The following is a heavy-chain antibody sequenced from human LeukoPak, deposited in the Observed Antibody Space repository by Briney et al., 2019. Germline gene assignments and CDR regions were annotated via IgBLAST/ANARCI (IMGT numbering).Heavy chain of an antibody. D-gene: IGHD3-22*01. CDR1: GYRFTSYW. CDR3: ARRRVDSSGYPLDGFDI. Sequence: GEPLNISCKGSGYRFTSYWISWVRQMPGKGLEWMGRIDPTDSYTNYRPSFEGQVTISADKSTATVYLQSRSLKASDTAMYYCARRRVDSSGYPLDGFDIWGQGTMVTVS. V-gene: IGHV5-10-1*01. CDR2: IDPTDSYT. J-gene: IGHJ3*02.